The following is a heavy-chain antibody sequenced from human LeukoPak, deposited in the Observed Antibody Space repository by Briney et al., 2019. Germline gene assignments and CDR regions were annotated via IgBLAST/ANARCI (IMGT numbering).Heavy chain of an antibody. D-gene: IGHD5-24*01. CDR2: ISSTSSTI. V-gene: IGHV3-48*04. Sequence: PGGSLRLSCAASGFTFSSYSMNWVRQAPGKGLEWISYISSTSSTIYYADSVKGRFTISRDNAKNSLYLQMNSLRTEDTALYYCARDESRRDGSVWGQGTLVTVSS. J-gene: IGHJ4*02. CDR3: ARDESRRDGSV. CDR1: GFTFSSYS.